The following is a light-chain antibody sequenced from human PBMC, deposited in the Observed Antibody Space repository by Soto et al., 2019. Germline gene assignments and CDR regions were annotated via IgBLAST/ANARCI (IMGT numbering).Light chain of an antibody. V-gene: IGKV3-11*01. CDR3: TQRSNGGGGEYT. J-gene: IGKJ2*01. CDR2: DAS. CDR1: QSVSSY. Sequence: EIVLTQSPATLSLSPGERATLSCRASQSVSSYLAWYQQKPGQAPRLLIYDASSRATGIPARFSGSGSGTDFTLPISSLEPEDFAVYYCTQRSNGGGGEYTFGQGTKLEIK.